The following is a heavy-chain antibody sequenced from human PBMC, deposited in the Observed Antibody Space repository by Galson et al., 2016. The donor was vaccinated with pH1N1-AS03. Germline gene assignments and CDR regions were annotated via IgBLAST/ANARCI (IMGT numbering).Heavy chain of an antibody. CDR3: ARAYGYGDYGIDY. V-gene: IGHV4-34*01. CDR2: INHSGNT. CDR1: GSFRGYY. J-gene: IGHJ4*02. D-gene: IGHD4-17*01. Sequence: GSFRGYYWSWIRQPPGQGLEWIGEINHSGNTNYNPSLKSRVTISVDTSKNQFSLKLTSVTAADTAVYYCARAYGYGDYGIDYWGQGTLVTVSS.